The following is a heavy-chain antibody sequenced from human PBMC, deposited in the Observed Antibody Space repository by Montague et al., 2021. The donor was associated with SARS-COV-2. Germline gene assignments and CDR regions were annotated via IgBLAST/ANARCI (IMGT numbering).Heavy chain of an antibody. V-gene: IGHV4-38-2*02. CDR3: ARERRYCSGGSCYSGWFDP. J-gene: IGHJ5*02. D-gene: IGHD2-15*01. Sequence: SETLSLTYTVSGYSISSGYYWGWFRQPPGKGLEWFGRIIHSGGTYYNQSLKSSVTISVDTSKNKFSLKLSSVTAAATAVYYCARERRYCSGGSCYSGWFDPWGQGTLVTVSS. CDR2: IIHSGGT. CDR1: GYSISSGYY.